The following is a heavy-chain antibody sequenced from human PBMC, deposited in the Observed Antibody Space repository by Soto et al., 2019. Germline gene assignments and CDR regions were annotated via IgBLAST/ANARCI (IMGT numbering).Heavy chain of an antibody. CDR2: LSGNSGST. CDR3: ARGEAYCSAGVCSIDY. V-gene: IGHV3-23*01. D-gene: IGHD2-15*01. Sequence: EVVLLESGGGLVQPGGSLRLSCAASGFSFSNYAMNWVRQAQGKGLEWVSGLSGNSGSTYYTDSVKGRFTIYRDNSKKILYLHMNSLRVEDTAVFYCARGEAYCSAGVCSIDYWGQGTLVTVSS. CDR1: GFSFSNYA. J-gene: IGHJ4*02.